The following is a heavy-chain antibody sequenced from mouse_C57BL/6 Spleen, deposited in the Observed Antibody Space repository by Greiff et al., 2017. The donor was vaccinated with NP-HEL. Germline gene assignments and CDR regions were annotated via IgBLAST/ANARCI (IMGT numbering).Heavy chain of an antibody. Sequence: EVQLQESGGGLVKPGGSLKLSCAASGFTFSDYGMHWVRQAPEKGLEWVAYISSGSSTIYYADTVKGRFTISRDNAKNTLFLQMTSLRSEDTAMYYCARIYYYGSRYAMDYWGQGTSVTVSS. CDR3: ARIYYYGSRYAMDY. CDR2: ISSGSSTI. J-gene: IGHJ4*01. CDR1: GFTFSDYG. V-gene: IGHV5-17*01. D-gene: IGHD1-1*01.